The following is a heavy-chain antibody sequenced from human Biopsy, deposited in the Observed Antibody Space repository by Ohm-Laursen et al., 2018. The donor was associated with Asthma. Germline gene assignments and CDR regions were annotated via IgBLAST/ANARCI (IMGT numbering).Heavy chain of an antibody. V-gene: IGHV3-11*01. CDR1: GFTFSDYY. J-gene: IGHJ4*02. Sequence: LSLTCAASGFTFSDYYMSWIRQAPGKGLEWISYINGKSNSIEHADSVKGRFTISRDNAKNSLYLQMNSLRAEDTAVYYCARDSYSSGLYDDFESWGQGTLVTVSS. CDR3: ARDSYSSGLYDDFES. D-gene: IGHD6-19*01. CDR2: INGKSNSI.